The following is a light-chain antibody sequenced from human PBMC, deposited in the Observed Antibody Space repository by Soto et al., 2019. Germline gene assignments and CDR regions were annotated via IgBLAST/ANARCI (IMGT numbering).Light chain of an antibody. CDR3: SSYTSISTRV. Sequence: QSALTQPASVSGSPGQSITIPCTGTSIDVGGYNFVSWYQHHPGKAPKFMIYDVSDRPSGVSNRFSGSKSGNTASLTISGLQAEDEADYYCSSYTSISTRVFGTGTKANVL. CDR2: DVS. CDR1: SIDVGGYNF. J-gene: IGLJ1*01. V-gene: IGLV2-14*03.